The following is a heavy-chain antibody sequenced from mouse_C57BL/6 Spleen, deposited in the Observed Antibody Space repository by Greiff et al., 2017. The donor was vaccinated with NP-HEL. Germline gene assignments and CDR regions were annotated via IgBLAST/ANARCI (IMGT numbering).Heavy chain of an antibody. Sequence: VQLQQSGAELVRPGASVKLSCTASGFNIKDYYMHWVKQRPEQGLEWIGRIDPEDGDTEYAPKFQGKATMTADTSSNTAYLQLSSLTSEDTAVYYCTRGHYYGSSYPDYWGQGTTLTVSS. CDR3: TRGHYYGSSYPDY. CDR1: GFNIKDYY. CDR2: IDPEDGDT. V-gene: IGHV14-1*01. J-gene: IGHJ2*01. D-gene: IGHD1-1*01.